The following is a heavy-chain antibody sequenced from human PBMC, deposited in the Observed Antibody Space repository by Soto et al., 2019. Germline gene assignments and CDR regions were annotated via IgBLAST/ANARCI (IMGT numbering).Heavy chain of an antibody. D-gene: IGHD3-10*01. Sequence: ASVKVSCKASGYTFTSYGISWVRQAPGQGLEWMGWISAYNGNTNYAQKLQGRVTMTTDTSTSTAYMELRSLRSADTAVYYCARDGYDGSGSPYPAFWGPGTQVTVSS. J-gene: IGHJ4*02. CDR1: GYTFTSYG. CDR2: ISAYNGNT. CDR3: ARDGYDGSGSPYPAF. V-gene: IGHV1-18*01.